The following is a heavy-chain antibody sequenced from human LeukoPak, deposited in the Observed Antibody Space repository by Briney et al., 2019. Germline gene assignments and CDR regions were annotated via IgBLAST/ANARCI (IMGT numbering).Heavy chain of an antibody. CDR3: ARGERRGPLDY. Sequence: GGSLRLSCAASGFTFKGHWMHWGRQSPGKRLVWVSRLSTDSTRENYADSVKGRFTVSRDNAKNTLYLQLNSLRVDDTAVYYCARGERRGPLDYWGQGTLVTVSS. J-gene: IGHJ4*02. CDR1: GFTFKGHW. V-gene: IGHV3-74*01. CDR2: LSTDSTRE. D-gene: IGHD1-1*01.